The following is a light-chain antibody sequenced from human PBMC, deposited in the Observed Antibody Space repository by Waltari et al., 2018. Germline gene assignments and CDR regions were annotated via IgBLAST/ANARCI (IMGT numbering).Light chain of an antibody. V-gene: IGLV3-1*01. CDR1: KLGDKY. CDR2: QDS. Sequence: SYELTQPPSVSVSPGQTASITCSGDKLGDKYACWYQQKPGHSPVLVIYQDSQRPSWIPARVSGSNSGNTATLTISGTQAMDEADYYCQAWDSSTPVFGGGTKLTVL. CDR3: QAWDSSTPV. J-gene: IGLJ2*01.